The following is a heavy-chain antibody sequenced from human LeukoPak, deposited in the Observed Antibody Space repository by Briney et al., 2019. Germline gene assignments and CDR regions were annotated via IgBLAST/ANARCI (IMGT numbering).Heavy chain of an antibody. J-gene: IGHJ4*02. Sequence: PGGFLRLSCAASGFSFSTYSMNWVRQAPGKGLEWVSYIVGSSSTIYYADSVKGRFTISRDNAKNSLYLQMDSLRAEDTAVYYCATDSPETAAFDYWGQGTLVTVSS. D-gene: IGHD1-1*01. V-gene: IGHV3-48*04. CDR3: ATDSPETAAFDY. CDR2: IVGSSSTI. CDR1: GFSFSTYS.